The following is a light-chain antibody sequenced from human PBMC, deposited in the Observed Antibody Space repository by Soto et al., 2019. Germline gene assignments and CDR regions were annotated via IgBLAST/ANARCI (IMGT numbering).Light chain of an antibody. J-gene: IGLJ1*01. CDR2: DDD. CDR3: GSWDSSLSAYV. CDR1: SSNIGGNS. Sequence: QSVLTQPPSVSAAPGQRVTISCSGSSSNIGGNSVSWYQQPPGTATKLLIYDDDKRPSGIPDRFSGSKSGTSATLGITGFQTGDEADYYCGSWDSSLSAYVFGTGTNVTVL. V-gene: IGLV1-51*01.